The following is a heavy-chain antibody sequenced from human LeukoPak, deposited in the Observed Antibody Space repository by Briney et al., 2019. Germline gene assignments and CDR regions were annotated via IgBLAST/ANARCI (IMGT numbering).Heavy chain of an antibody. CDR1: GYTFTGYY. CDR3: ARARRQWLVGAKIRGDNPPYYYDY. CDR2: INPDSGGT. D-gene: IGHD6-19*01. Sequence: ASVKVSCKASGYTFTGYYMHWVRQAPGQGLEWMGWINPDSGGTNYAQKFQGRVTMTRDTSISTAYMELSRLRSDDTAVYYCARARRQWLVGAKIRGDNPPYYYDYWGQGTLVTVSS. V-gene: IGHV1-2*02. J-gene: IGHJ4*02.